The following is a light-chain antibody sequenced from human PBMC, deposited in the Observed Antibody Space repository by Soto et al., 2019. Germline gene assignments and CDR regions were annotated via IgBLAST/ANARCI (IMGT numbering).Light chain of an antibody. CDR3: SSYTSSSTLV. Sequence: QSVLTQPASVSGSPGQSITMSCTGTSSDVGGYNYVSWYQQHPGKAPKLMIYEVNNWPSGVSNRFSGSKSGNTASLSISGLQAEDEADYYCSSYTSSSTLVFGGGTQLPV. CDR1: SSDVGGYNY. V-gene: IGLV2-14*01. CDR2: EVN. J-gene: IGLJ3*02.